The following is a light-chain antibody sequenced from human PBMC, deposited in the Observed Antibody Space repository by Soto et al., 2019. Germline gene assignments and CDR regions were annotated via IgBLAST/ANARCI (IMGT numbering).Light chain of an antibody. CDR3: QEYNNWPSST. CDR2: GAS. CDR1: QSVSSN. Sequence: EIVMTQSPATLSVSPGERATLSCRASQSVSSNLAWYQQKPGQAPRLLIHGASTRATGIPANFSGSGSGTEFTLTISSLQSGDCAVYYCQEYNNWPSSTFGQGTRLQIK. V-gene: IGKV3-15*01. J-gene: IGKJ5*01.